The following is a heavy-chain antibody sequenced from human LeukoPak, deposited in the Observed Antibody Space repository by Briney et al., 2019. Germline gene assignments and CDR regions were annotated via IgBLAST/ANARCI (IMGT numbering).Heavy chain of an antibody. Sequence: GGSLRLSCAASGFTFSTYTMYWVRHPPGKRLEWVSIIGSSGGGIHYADSVKGRFTISRDNSKNTLSLQMNSLRAEDTAVYYCAKVFRKDGDFHLFDYWGQGTLVTVSS. CDR1: GFTFSTYT. CDR3: AKVFRKDGDFHLFDY. CDR2: IGSSGGGI. V-gene: IGHV3-23*01. D-gene: IGHD4-17*01. J-gene: IGHJ4*02.